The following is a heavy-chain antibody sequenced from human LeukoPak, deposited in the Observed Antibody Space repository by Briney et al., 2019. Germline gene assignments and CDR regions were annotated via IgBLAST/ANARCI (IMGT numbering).Heavy chain of an antibody. V-gene: IGHV3-11*04. CDR2: ISSGGETI. CDR3: AREVQLERLGFGKEGSAFDY. CDR1: GFTFSDFY. D-gene: IGHD1-1*01. Sequence: GGSLRLSCAASGFTFSDFYMSWFRQAPGKGLEWVSYISSGGETIYYADSLRGRFTISRDNAKNSLYLQMNSLRAEDTAVYYCAREVQLERLGFGKEGSAFDYWGQGTLVTVSS. J-gene: IGHJ4*02.